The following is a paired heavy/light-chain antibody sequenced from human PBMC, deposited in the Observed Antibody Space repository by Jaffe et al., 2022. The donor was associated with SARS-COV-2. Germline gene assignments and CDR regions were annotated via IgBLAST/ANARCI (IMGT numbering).Light chain of an antibody. V-gene: IGLV3-25*03. J-gene: IGLJ3*02. CDR1: ALPKQY. CDR2: KDS. Sequence: SYELTQPPSVSVSPGQTARITCSGDALPKQYAYWYQQKPGQAPVLVIYKDSERPSGIPERFSGSSSGTTVTLTISGVQAEDEADYYCQSADSSGTFWVFGGGTKLTVL. CDR3: QSADSSGTFWV.
Heavy chain of an antibody. J-gene: IGHJ6*02. CDR3: ARWGYQLLVSALDYYYGMDV. CDR2: ISSSSSYI. D-gene: IGHD2-2*01. V-gene: IGHV3-21*01. CDR1: GFTFSSYS. Sequence: EVQLVESGGGLVKPGGSLRLSCAASGFTFSSYSMNWVRQAPGKGLEWVSSISSSSSYIYYADSVKGRFTISRDNAKNSLYLQMNSLRAEDTAVYYCARWGYQLLVSALDYYYGMDVWGQGTTVTVSS.